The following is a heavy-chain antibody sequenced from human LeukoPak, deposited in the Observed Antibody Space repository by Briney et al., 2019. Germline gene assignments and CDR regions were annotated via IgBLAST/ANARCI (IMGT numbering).Heavy chain of an antibody. Sequence: SETLSLTCTVSGGSISSSSYYWGWIRQPPGKGLEWIGSIYYSGSTYYNPSLKSRVTISVDTSKNQFSLKLSSVTAADTAVYYCARDRSNGYSGYVHWGQGTLVTVSS. CDR3: ARDRSNGYSGYVH. CDR1: GGSISSSSYY. CDR2: IYYSGST. J-gene: IGHJ4*02. V-gene: IGHV4-39*07. D-gene: IGHD5-12*01.